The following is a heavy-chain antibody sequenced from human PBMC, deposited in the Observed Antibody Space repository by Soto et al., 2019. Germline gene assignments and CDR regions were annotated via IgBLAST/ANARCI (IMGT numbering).Heavy chain of an antibody. V-gene: IGHV1-69*01. CDR2: IFPNVGTA. CDR1: GGSFSTNE. Sequence: QVHLEQSGAEVRKPGTSVKVSCKAYGGSFSTNEIDWVRQAPGQGLAWMGRIFPNVGTADYAQKFQGRLTIIADESTTTVYMDLSRLTSADTAVYFCARARYSSRWGTFDSWGQGTQVAVSS. J-gene: IGHJ4*02. CDR3: ARARYSSRWGTFDS. D-gene: IGHD6-19*01.